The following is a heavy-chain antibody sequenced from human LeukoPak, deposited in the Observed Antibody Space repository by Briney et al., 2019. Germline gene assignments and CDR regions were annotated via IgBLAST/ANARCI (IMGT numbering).Heavy chain of an antibody. CDR3: ASGDCSSTSCYSF. Sequence: SVKVSCKASGYTFTGYYMDWVQQAPGQGLEWMGRINPNSGGTNYAQKFQGRVTITRNTSISTAYMEVSSLRSEDTAVYYCASGDCSSTSCYSFWGQGTLVTVSS. V-gene: IGHV1-2*06. J-gene: IGHJ4*02. CDR2: INPNSGGT. CDR1: GYTFTGYY. D-gene: IGHD2-2*01.